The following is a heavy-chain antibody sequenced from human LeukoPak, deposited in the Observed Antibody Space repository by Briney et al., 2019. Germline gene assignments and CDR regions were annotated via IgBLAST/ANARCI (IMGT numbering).Heavy chain of an antibody. CDR2: ISGSGGST. D-gene: IGHD3-3*01. V-gene: IGHV3-23*01. CDR3: AKDLARNYDFWSGSWFDP. Sequence: GGSLTLSCAASGFTFSSYDMSWLRQAPGKGLEWVTAISGSGGSTYYADSVKGRFTISRDNSKNTLYLQMNSLRAEDTAVYYCAKDLARNYDFWSGSWFDPWGQGTLVTVSS. J-gene: IGHJ5*02. CDR1: GFTFSSYD.